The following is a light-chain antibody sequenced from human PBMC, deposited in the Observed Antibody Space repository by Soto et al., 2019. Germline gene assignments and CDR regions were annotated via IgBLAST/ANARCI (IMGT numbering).Light chain of an antibody. Sequence: EIVLTQSPATLSLSPGERATLSCRASQSVSSYLAWYQQKPGQAPRLLIYDASNRATGIPARFSGSGSGTDFTLTISSLEPEDFAVYYCHRRTFGQGTKLEIK. CDR3: HRRT. CDR2: DAS. J-gene: IGKJ2*01. CDR1: QSVSSY. V-gene: IGKV3-11*01.